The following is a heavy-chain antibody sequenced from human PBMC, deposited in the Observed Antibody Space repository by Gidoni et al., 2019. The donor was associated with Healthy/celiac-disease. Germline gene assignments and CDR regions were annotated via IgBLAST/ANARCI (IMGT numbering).Heavy chain of an antibody. CDR1: GYTLTELS. Sequence: QVQLVQSGAEVKKPGASVKVSCTFSGYTLTELSMHWVRQAPGKGLEWMGGFDPEDGETIYEQKFQGRVTMTEDTSTDTAYMELSSLRSEDTAVYYCATVSSWYDLMDYWGQGTLVTVSS. CDR3: ATVSSWYDLMDY. V-gene: IGHV1-24*01. J-gene: IGHJ4*02. CDR2: FDPEDGET. D-gene: IGHD6-13*01.